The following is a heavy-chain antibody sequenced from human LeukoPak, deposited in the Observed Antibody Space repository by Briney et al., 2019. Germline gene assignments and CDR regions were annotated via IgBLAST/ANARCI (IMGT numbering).Heavy chain of an antibody. D-gene: IGHD1-14*01. CDR1: GFTFSSYS. V-gene: IGHV3-74*01. CDR2: LSTDGSST. J-gene: IGHJ4*02. Sequence: GGSLRLSCAVSGFTFSSYSMHWVRQAPGKGLVWVSRLSTDGSSTSYADSVKGRFTISRDNAKNTLYLQMSSLRAEDTAVYYCSRVGTGTTRDYWGQETLVTVSS. CDR3: SRVGTGTTRDY.